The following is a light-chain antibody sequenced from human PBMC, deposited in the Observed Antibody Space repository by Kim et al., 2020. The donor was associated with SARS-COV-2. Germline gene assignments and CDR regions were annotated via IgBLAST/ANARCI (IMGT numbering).Light chain of an antibody. CDR3: QQYDILPLT. CDR1: QDITNY. J-gene: IGKJ4*01. Sequence: AAVGDRVTITCQARQDITNYLNWYQQKPGKAPELLIYHSSNLEAGVPSRFSGSGSGTHFTFTISSLQPEDSATYYCQQYDILPLTFGGGTKVDIK. V-gene: IGKV1-33*01. CDR2: HSS.